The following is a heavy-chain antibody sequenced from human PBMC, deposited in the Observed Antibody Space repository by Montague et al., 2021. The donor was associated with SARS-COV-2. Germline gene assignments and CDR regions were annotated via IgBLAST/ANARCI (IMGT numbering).Heavy chain of an antibody. CDR2: IYYSGST. J-gene: IGHJ2*01. Sequence: SETLSLTCTVSGGSISTYYWSWIRQPPGEGLEWIRNIYYSGSTNXXPSLKSRVTISVDTSKNQFSLKLSSVTAADTAVYDCARDGYNAHQNYWYFDLWGRGTLVTVSS. CDR1: GGSISTYY. V-gene: IGHV4-59*12. CDR3: ARDGYNAHQNYWYFDL. D-gene: IGHD5-24*01.